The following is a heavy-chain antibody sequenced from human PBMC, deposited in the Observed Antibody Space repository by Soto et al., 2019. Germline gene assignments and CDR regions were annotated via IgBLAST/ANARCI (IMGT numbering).Heavy chain of an antibody. CDR3: AKDGAAGSVLDV. CDR2: LWFDGSLE. J-gene: IGHJ6*02. Sequence: PGGSLRLSCATSGFTFSKHGMHWARLAPGRGLEWVAILWFDGSLEYYADSVKGRFTISRDNSQNTLYLQMNNLRVEDTAVYYCAKDGAAGSVLDVWGQGTTVTVSS. D-gene: IGHD6-13*01. V-gene: IGHV3-30*02. CDR1: GFTFSKHG.